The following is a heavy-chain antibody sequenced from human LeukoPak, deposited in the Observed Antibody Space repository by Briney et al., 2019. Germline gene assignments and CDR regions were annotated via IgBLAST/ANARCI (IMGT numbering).Heavy chain of an antibody. D-gene: IGHD3-10*01. CDR2: INHSGST. Sequence: PSETLSLTCAVYGGSFSGYYWSWIRQPPGKGLEWIGEINHSGSTNYNPSLKSRVTISVDTSKNQFSLKLSSVTAADTAVYYCASILVRGVIYYWGQGTLVTVSS. CDR1: GGSFSGYY. CDR3: ASILVRGVIYY. J-gene: IGHJ4*02. V-gene: IGHV4-34*01.